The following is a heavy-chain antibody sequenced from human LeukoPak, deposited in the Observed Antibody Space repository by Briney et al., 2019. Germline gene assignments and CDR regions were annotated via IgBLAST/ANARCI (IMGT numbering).Heavy chain of an antibody. J-gene: IGHJ3*02. V-gene: IGHV3-11*01. Sequence: GGSLRLSCVASGFTFSDYYMSWIRQAPGKGLECVSYISSSGSTIYYADSVKGRFTISRDNTKNSLYLQMDSLRAEDTAVYYCARESSRGYGDYPNAFDIWGQGTMVTVSS. D-gene: IGHD4-17*01. CDR3: ARESSRGYGDYPNAFDI. CDR2: ISSSGSTI. CDR1: GFTFSDYY.